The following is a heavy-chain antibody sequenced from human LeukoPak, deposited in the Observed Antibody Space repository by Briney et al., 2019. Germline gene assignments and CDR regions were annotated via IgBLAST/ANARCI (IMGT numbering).Heavy chain of an antibody. CDR3: ASDSSGWYYVDY. D-gene: IGHD6-19*01. CDR1: GGSISSSSYY. CDR2: IYYSGSS. J-gene: IGHJ4*02. V-gene: IGHV4-39*07. Sequence: SETLSLTCTVSGGSISSSSYYWGWIRQPPGKGLEWIGSIYYSGSSYYNPSLKSRVTISVDTSKNQFSLKLSSVTAADTAVYYCASDSSGWYYVDYWGQGTLVTVSS.